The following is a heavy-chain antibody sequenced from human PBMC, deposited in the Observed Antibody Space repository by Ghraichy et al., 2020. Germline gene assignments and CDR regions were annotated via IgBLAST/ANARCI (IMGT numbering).Heavy chain of an antibody. CDR2: VSSSSSHI. J-gene: IGHJ3*02. Sequence: GGSLRLSCVASGFAFSYYSMNWVRQAPGKGLEWVSYVSSSSSHIYYAASVKGRFTISRDNAKNSIFLQMNSLRDDDMAVYYCARSIGGYVRSDGFDIWGQGTMVTGSS. CDR3: ARSIGGYVRSDGFDI. D-gene: IGHD3-16*01. CDR1: GFAFSYYS. V-gene: IGHV3-48*02.